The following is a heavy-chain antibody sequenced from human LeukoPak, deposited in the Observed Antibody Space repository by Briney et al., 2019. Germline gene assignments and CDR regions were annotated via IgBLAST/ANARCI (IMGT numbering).Heavy chain of an antibody. J-gene: IGHJ4*02. V-gene: IGHV3-23*01. CDR1: GFTFSSYA. CDR3: AKTVVEVAATTFDY. CDR2: ISVSGGST. Sequence: GGTLRLSCAASGFTFSSYAMSWVRHAPGKGLEWVSAISVSGGSTYYADSVKGRFTISGDNSKNTLYLEMDSLRAEDTAVYYCAKTVVEVAATTFDYWGQGTLVTVSS. D-gene: IGHD2-15*01.